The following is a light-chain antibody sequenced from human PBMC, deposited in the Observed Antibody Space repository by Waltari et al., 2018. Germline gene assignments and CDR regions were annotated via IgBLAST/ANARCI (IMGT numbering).Light chain of an antibody. CDR3: CSCSYTPTTTVI. CDR1: NSDVGADEY. J-gene: IGLJ2*01. Sequence: QSALTQPASVSGPPGQSITISCTGTNSDVGADEYVSWSQHHPGKAPKLIIHEVTNRPSGVSNLFSGSKSDNTASLTISGLQAEDEAEYYCCSCSYTPTTTVIFGGGTKLTVL. CDR2: EVT. V-gene: IGLV2-14*01.